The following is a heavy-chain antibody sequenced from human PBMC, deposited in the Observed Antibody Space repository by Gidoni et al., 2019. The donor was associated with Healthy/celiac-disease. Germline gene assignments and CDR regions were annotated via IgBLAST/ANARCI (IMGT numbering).Heavy chain of an antibody. CDR2: INHIGST. D-gene: IGHD2-8*01. J-gene: IGHJ4*02. CDR1: GGSFSGYY. Sequence: QVQLQQWGAGLLKPSETLSLTCAVYGGSFSGYYWSWIRQPPGKGLEWIGEINHIGSTNYNPSLKSRVTRSVDTSKNQFSLKLSSVTAADTAVYYCARVDGDYFDYWGQGTLVTVSS. V-gene: IGHV4-34*01. CDR3: ARVDGDYFDY.